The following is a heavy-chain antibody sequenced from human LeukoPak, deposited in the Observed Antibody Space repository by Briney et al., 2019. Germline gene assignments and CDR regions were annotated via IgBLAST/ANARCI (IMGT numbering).Heavy chain of an antibody. D-gene: IGHD3-3*01. V-gene: IGHV3-48*03. J-gene: IGHJ4*02. CDR1: GFTFSSYE. Sequence: GGSLRLSCAASGFTFSSYEMNWVRQAPGKGLEWVSYISSSGSTIYYADSVKGRFTISRDNAKNSLYLQMNRLRAEGTAVYYCASFDDYDFWSGYSYWGQGTLVTVSS. CDR3: ASFDDYDFWSGYSY. CDR2: ISSSGSTI.